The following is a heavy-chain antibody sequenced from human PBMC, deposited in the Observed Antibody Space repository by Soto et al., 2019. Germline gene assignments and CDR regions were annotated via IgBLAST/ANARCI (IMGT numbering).Heavy chain of an antibody. CDR1: GFTFRDFA. CDR3: AREVGAPSGWLDP. CDR2: ISASGGLK. Sequence: PGGSLRLSCAASGFTFRDFAMTWVRQTPGKGLEWVSGISASGGLKYYADSVRGRFTVSRDNSKNILYLQMDNLRDEDTALYYCAREVGAPSGWLDPWGQGTQVTVSS. V-gene: IGHV3-23*01. D-gene: IGHD1-26*01. J-gene: IGHJ5*02.